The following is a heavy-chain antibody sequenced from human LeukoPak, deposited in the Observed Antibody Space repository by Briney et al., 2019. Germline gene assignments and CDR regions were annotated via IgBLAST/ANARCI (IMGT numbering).Heavy chain of an antibody. V-gene: IGHV1-69*13. CDR1: GYTFTSYA. CDR2: IIPIFGTA. D-gene: IGHD6-19*01. Sequence: SVKVSCKASGYTFTSYAISWVRQAPGQGLEWMGGIIPIFGTANYAQKFQGRVTITADESTSTAYMELSSLRSEDTAVYYCARDRRSSGWSEDAFDIWGQGTMVTVSS. J-gene: IGHJ3*02. CDR3: ARDRRSSGWSEDAFDI.